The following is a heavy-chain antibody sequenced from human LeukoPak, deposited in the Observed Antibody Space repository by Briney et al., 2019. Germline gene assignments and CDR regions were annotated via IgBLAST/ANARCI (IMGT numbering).Heavy chain of an antibody. D-gene: IGHD6-19*01. CDR3: ARDDQWLEL. V-gene: IGHV3-21*01. CDR1: GFTFSSYS. Sequence: GGSLRLSCAASGFTFSSYSMAWVRQAPGKGLEWVSSMSGRSGHIYYADSLEGRLTISRDNAKNSLYLQMNSLRAEDTAVYYCARDDQWLELWGQGTLVTVSS. CDR2: MSGRSGHI. J-gene: IGHJ4*02.